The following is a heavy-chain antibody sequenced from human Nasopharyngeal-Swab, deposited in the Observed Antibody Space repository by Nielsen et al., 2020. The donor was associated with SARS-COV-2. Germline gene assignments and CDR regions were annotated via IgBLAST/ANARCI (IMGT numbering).Heavy chain of an antibody. CDR1: GFTFSSYS. D-gene: IGHD3-22*01. CDR2: ISSSSSYI. CDR3: ARDDSSPHVGAFDI. J-gene: IGHJ3*02. Sequence: GGSLRLSCAASGFTFSSYSMNWVRQAPGKGLEWVSSISSSSSYIYYADSVKGRFTISRDNAKNSLYLQMNSLRAEDTAVYYCARDDSSPHVGAFDIWGQGTMVTVSS. V-gene: IGHV3-21*01.